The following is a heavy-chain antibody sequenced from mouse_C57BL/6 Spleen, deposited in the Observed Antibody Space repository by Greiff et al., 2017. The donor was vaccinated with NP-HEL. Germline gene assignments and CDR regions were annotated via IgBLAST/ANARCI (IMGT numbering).Heavy chain of an antibody. V-gene: IGHV1-81*01. Sequence: VKLVESGAELARPGASVKLSCKASGYTFTSYGISWVKQRTGQGLEWIGEIYPRSGNTYYNEKFKGKATLTADKSSSTAYMELRSLTSEDSAVYFCARGDYEETWFAYWGQGTLVTVSA. CDR3: ARGDYEETWFAY. D-gene: IGHD2-4*01. CDR1: GYTFTSYG. J-gene: IGHJ3*01. CDR2: IYPRSGNT.